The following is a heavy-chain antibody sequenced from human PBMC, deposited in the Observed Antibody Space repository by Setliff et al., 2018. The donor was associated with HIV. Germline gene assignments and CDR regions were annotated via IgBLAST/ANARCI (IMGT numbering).Heavy chain of an antibody. V-gene: IGHV4-39*02. CDR2: IYYSGIT. CDR1: GDSIRNSRDY. Sequence: PSETLSLTCSVSGDSIRNSRDYWGWIRQPPGKGLEWIGNIYYSGITYYSPSLNSRVTISVDRSRNHFSLRLSAVTAADTAVYYCARELDNSDNSDPFDVWGQGTMVTVSS. J-gene: IGHJ3*01. CDR3: ARELDNSDNSDPFDV. D-gene: IGHD4-4*01.